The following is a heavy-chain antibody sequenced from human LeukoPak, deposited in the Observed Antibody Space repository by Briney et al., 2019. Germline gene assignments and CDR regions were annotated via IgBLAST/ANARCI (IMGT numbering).Heavy chain of an antibody. V-gene: IGHV3-48*01. CDR3: ARVKQWLVQDYFDY. J-gene: IGHJ4*02. Sequence: GGSLRLSCAASGFTFSSYSMNWVRQAPGKGLEWVSYISSSSSTIYYADSVKGRFTISRDNAKNSLYLQMNSLRAEDTAVYYCARVKQWLVQDYFDYWGQGTLVTVSS. CDR2: ISSSSSTI. D-gene: IGHD6-19*01. CDR1: GFTFSSYS.